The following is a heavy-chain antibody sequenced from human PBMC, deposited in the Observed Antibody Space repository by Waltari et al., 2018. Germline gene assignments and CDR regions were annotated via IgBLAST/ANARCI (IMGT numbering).Heavy chain of an antibody. V-gene: IGHV4-34*01. Sequence: QVQLQQWGAGLLKPSETLSLTCAVYGGSFSGYYWDVIRHPPGKGLEWIGEINHSGSTNYNPSLKSRVTISVDTSKNQFSLKLSSVTAADTAVYYCARHDSGSYWDYWGQGTLVTVSS. CDR1: GGSFSGYY. CDR3: ARHDSGSYWDY. D-gene: IGHD1-26*01. J-gene: IGHJ4*02. CDR2: INHSGST.